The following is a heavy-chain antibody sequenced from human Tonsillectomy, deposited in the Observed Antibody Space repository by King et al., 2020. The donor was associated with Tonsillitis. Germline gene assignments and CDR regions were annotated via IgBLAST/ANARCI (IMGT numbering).Heavy chain of an antibody. V-gene: IGHV4-4*07. J-gene: IGHJ5*02. D-gene: IGHD4-23*01. CDR2: IYSSGST. Sequence: QLQESGPGLVKPSETLSLTCSVSGGSISSHYWTWIRQPAGKGLEWIGRIYSSGSTDYKPSLKSRVTMSVDTAKNQFSLKLTSVTAADTAVYYCARDRIRNYGGNWFDPWGQGTLVIVSS. CDR1: GGSISSHY. CDR3: ARDRIRNYGGNWFDP.